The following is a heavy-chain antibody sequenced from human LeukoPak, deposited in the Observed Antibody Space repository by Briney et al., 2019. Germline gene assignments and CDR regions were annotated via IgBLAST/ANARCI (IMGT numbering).Heavy chain of an antibody. J-gene: IGHJ5*02. V-gene: IGHV4-39*07. D-gene: IGHD6-13*01. CDR3: AKTGYSRDKAFDP. CDR2: IYYSGST. CDR1: GGSISSSNYY. Sequence: SETLSLTCTVSGGSISSSNYYWGWLRQPPGKGLEWIGSIYYSGSTYYNPSLKSRVTISVDTSKNQFSLKLSSVTAADTAVYYCAKTGYSRDKAFDPWGQGTLVTVSS.